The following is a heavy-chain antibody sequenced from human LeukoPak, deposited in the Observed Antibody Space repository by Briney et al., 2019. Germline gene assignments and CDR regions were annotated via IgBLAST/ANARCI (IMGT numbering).Heavy chain of an antibody. V-gene: IGHV4-34*01. D-gene: IGHD4-11*01. CDR3: ARGRYSNYN. CDR2: INHSGST. Sequence: ASETLSLTCTVSGGSISGYYWSWIRQPPGKGLEWIGEINHSGSTNYNPSLKSRVTISVDTSKNQFSLKLSSVTAADTAVYYCARGRYSNYNWGQGTLVTVSS. J-gene: IGHJ4*02. CDR1: GGSISGYY.